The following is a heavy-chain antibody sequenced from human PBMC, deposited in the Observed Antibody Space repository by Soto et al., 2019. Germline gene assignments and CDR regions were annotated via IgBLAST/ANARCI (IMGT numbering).Heavy chain of an antibody. Sequence: EVQLLESGGGLVQPGGSLRLSCAASGFTFSSYGMTWVRQAPGKGLEWVSFSSATGAGTYYADSVKGRFTISRDNANLTLYLQMTCLRADDTAVYYCAKDRRAGGNYGFYSDFWGQGALVIVSS. CDR2: SSATGAGT. D-gene: IGHD1-7*01. J-gene: IGHJ4*02. V-gene: IGHV3-23*01. CDR1: GFTFSSYG. CDR3: AKDRRAGGNYGFYSDF.